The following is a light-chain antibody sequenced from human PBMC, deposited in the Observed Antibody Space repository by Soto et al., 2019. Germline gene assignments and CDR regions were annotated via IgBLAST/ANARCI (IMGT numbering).Light chain of an antibody. CDR3: QVWDSSDNHVV. CDR2: DDS. J-gene: IGLJ3*02. Sequence: SSELTQPPSVSVAPGQTARITCGGSKLGSESVHWYRQKPGQAPVLVVYDDSDRPSGIPERFSGSNSGHTATLTIKRVEAGDEADYYCQVWDSSDNHVVFGGGTKLTVL. CDR1: KLGSES. V-gene: IGLV3-21*02.